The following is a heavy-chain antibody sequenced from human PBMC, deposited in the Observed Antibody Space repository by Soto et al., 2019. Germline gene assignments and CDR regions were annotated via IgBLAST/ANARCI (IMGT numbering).Heavy chain of an antibody. V-gene: IGHV3-30-3*01. Sequence: SLRLSCAASGFTFSSYAMHWVRQAPGKGLEWVAVISYDGSNKYYADSVKGRFTISRDNSKNTLYLQMNSLRAEDTAVYYCAREGTPSIAAAGSFDYWGQGTLVTVSS. CDR1: GFTFSSYA. CDR2: ISYDGSNK. D-gene: IGHD6-13*01. CDR3: AREGTPSIAAAGSFDY. J-gene: IGHJ4*02.